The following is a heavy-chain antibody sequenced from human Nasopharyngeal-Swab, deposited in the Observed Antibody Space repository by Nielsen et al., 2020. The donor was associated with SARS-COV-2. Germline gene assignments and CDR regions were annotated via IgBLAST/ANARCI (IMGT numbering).Heavy chain of an antibody. J-gene: IGHJ3*02. CDR2: IYYSGST. CDR1: GGSISSGDYY. D-gene: IGHD1-26*01. CDR3: AREGAGATGAFDI. Sequence: SETLSLTCTVSGGSISSGDYYWSWIRQPPGKGLEWIGYIYYSGSTYYNPSLKSRVTISVGTSKNQFSLKLSSVTAADTAVYYCAREGAGATGAFDIWGQGTMVTVSS. V-gene: IGHV4-30-4*01.